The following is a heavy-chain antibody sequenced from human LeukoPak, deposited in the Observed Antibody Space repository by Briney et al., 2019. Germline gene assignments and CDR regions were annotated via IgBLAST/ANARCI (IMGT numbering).Heavy chain of an antibody. CDR3: VGSDTIGYTPREWDYWFFDL. J-gene: IGHJ2*01. Sequence: GGSLRLSCAASGFTFSRYSMNWVRQAPGKGLEWVSSISIGSTYTYYADSVKGRFTISRDNAKNSLYLQMNSLRAEDTAVYYCVGSDTIGYTPREWDYWFFDLWGRGTLVTVSS. CDR1: GFTFSRYS. D-gene: IGHD3-16*02. V-gene: IGHV3-21*01. CDR2: ISIGSTYT.